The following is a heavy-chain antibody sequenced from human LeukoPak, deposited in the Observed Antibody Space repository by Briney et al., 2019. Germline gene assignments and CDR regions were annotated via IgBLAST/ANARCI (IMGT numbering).Heavy chain of an antibody. D-gene: IGHD3-10*01. J-gene: IGHJ4*02. Sequence: PGGSLRLSCAASGFTFSSYSMNWVRQAPGKGQEWVSYISSSSGSIHYADSVKGRFAISRDNAKSLVYLQMNSLRADDTAVYYCARKGLLWFGELSFPYYFDYWGQGALVTVSS. CDR3: ARKGLLWFGELSFPYYFDY. CDR2: ISSSSGSI. V-gene: IGHV3-48*01. CDR1: GFTFSSYS.